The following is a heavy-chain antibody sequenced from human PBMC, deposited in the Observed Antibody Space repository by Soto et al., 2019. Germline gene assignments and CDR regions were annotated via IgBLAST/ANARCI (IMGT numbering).Heavy chain of an antibody. Sequence: QVQLQESGPGLVKPSDTLSLTCAVSGYSISSSNWWGWIRQPPGKGLEWIGYIYYSGTTYYNPSLRSRVTMSVDMSTNQFSLKLTSVTAVDTAVYYCARREIQGPIDYWGQGTLVTVSS. J-gene: IGHJ4*02. V-gene: IGHV4-28*01. CDR2: IYYSGTT. CDR3: ARREIQGPIDY. D-gene: IGHD1-26*01. CDR1: GYSISSSNW.